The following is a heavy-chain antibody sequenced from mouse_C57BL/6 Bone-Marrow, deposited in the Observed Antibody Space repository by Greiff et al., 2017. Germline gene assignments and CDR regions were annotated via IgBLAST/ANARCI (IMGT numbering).Heavy chain of an antibody. J-gene: IGHJ2*01. D-gene: IGHD2-3*01. CDR2: INPGSGGT. V-gene: IGHV1-54*01. CDR1: GYAFTNYL. CDR3: ARRGYYDYFDY. Sequence: QVQLQQSGAELVRPGTSVKVSCKASGYAFTNYLIEWVKQRPGPGLEWSGVINPGSGGTNYNEKFKGKATLTADKSSSTAYMQLSSLTSEDSAVYFCARRGYYDYFDYWGQGTTLTVSS.